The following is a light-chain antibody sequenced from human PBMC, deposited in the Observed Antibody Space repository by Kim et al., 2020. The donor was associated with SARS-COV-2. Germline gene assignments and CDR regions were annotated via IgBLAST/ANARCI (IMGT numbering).Light chain of an antibody. CDR1: QSVSSRH. CDR2: GAF. J-gene: IGKJ1*01. Sequence: DIVLTQSPDTLSLSPGERATLSCRASQSVSSRHIAWYQHKPGQAPRLLLYGAFNRATGIPDRFSGSGSGTDFTLTISRLEPEDFAVFYCQQYGNKLGQGTKVDIK. CDR3: QQYGNK. V-gene: IGKV3-20*01.